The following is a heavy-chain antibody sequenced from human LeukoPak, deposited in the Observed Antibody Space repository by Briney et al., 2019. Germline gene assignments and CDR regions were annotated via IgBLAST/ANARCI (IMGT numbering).Heavy chain of an antibody. J-gene: IGHJ6*02. CDR1: GGSINSYY. CDR3: ARDRYYYDSSGYRYYYYGMDV. V-gene: IGHV4-59*01. D-gene: IGHD3-22*01. CDR2: IYYSGST. Sequence: PSETLSLTCTVSGGSINSYYWSWIRQPPGKGLEWLGYIYYSGSTNYNPSLKSRVTISVDTSKNQFSLKLSSVTAADTAVYYCARDRYYYDSSGYRYYYYGMDVWGQGTTVTVSS.